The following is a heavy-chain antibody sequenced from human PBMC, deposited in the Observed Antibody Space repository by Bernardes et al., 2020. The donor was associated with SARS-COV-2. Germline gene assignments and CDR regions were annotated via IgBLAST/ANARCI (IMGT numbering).Heavy chain of an antibody. Sequence: SVKVSCKASGGTFSSYTISWVRQAPGQGLEWMGRIIPILGIANYAQKFQGRVTITADKSTSTAYMELSSLRSEDTAVYYCARGLHVWGSRSGSNPFDYWGQGTLVTVSS. D-gene: IGHD3-16*01. CDR2: IIPILGIA. J-gene: IGHJ4*02. V-gene: IGHV1-69*02. CDR3: ARGLHVWGSRSGSNPFDY. CDR1: GGTFSSYT.